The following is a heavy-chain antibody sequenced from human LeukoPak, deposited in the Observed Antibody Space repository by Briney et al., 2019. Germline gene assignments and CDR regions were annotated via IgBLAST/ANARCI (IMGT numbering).Heavy chain of an antibody. CDR3: ARGVSGYFDY. V-gene: IGHV3-30*04. J-gene: IGHJ4*02. D-gene: IGHD6-13*01. Sequence: QPGGSLRLSCAASGFTFSSYAMHWVRQAPGKGLERVAVISYDGSNKYYADSVKGRFTISRDNSKNTLYLQMNSLRAEDTAVYYCARGVSGYFDYWGQGTLVTVSS. CDR1: GFTFSSYA. CDR2: ISYDGSNK.